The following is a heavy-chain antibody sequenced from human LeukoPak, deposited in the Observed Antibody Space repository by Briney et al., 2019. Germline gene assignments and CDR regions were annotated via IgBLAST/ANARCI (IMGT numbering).Heavy chain of an antibody. J-gene: IGHJ3*02. CDR2: IKQDGSEK. CDR3: ARVEVVGATGAFDI. Sequence: GGSLRLSCAASGFTLSNYWMNWVRQAPGKGLEWVANIKQDGSEKYCVDSVKGRFTISRDNVKNSLYLQMNSLRAEDTAMYYCARVEVVGATGAFDIWGQGTMVTVSS. CDR1: GFTLSNYW. D-gene: IGHD1-26*01. V-gene: IGHV3-7*01.